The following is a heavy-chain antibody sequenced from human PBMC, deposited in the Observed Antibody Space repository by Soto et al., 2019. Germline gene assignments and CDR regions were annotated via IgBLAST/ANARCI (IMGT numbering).Heavy chain of an antibody. Sequence: PGESLKISCKGSGYSFTSYWIGWVRQMPGKGLEWMGIIYPGDSDTRYSPSFQGQVTISADKSISTAYLQWSSLKASDTAMYYCARHWQYCSSTSCFYGMDVWGQGTTVTVSS. CDR1: GYSFTSYW. D-gene: IGHD2-2*01. V-gene: IGHV5-51*01. J-gene: IGHJ6*02. CDR2: IYPGDSDT. CDR3: ARHWQYCSSTSCFYGMDV.